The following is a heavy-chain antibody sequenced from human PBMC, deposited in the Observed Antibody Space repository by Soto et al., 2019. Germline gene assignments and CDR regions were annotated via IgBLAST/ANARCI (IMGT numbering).Heavy chain of an antibody. D-gene: IGHD4-17*01. CDR2: IVVGSGNT. J-gene: IGHJ4*02. CDR1: GFTFTSSA. V-gene: IGHV1-58*02. CDR3: AASRTTTVVTGPFDY. Sequence: GASVKVCCKASGFTFTSSARQWVRQASGQRLEWIGWIVVGSGNTNYAQKFQERVTITRDMSTSTAYMELSSLRSEDTAVYYCAASRTTTVVTGPFDYWGQGTLVTVSS.